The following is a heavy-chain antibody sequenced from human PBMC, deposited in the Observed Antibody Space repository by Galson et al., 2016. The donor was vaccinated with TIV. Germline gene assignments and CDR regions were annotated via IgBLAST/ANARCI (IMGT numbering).Heavy chain of an antibody. CDR2: IYPGDSDT. J-gene: IGHJ6*02. CDR1: GYSFTGSW. Sequence: QSGAEVKKPGESLKISCKGSGYSFTGSWIDWVRQVPGKGLEWMGVIYPGDSDTKYSPAFHGHVTISVDTSISTAFLEWSSLKASDTAIYYCARRGREETNEGGLDGWGQGTTVTVSS. D-gene: IGHD1-1*01. V-gene: IGHV5-51*01. CDR3: ARRGREETNEGGLDG.